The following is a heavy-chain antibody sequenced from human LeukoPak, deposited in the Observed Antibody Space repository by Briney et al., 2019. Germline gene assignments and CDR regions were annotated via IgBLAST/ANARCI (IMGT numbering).Heavy chain of an antibody. J-gene: IGHJ4*02. V-gene: IGHV3-23*01. CDR3: ARDPVYYDSSGYYTQMDY. CDR1: GFTFSSYA. D-gene: IGHD3-22*01. Sequence: GGSLRLSCGASGFTFSSYAMSWVRQAPGKGLEWVSRISARGGSTYYGDSVKGRFTISRDNSKNTLYLQMSNLRAEDTAVYYCARDPVYYDSSGYYTQMDYWGQGTLVTVSS. CDR2: ISARGGST.